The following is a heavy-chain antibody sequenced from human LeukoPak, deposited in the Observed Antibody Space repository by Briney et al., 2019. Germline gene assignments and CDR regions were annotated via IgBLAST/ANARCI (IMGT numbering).Heavy chain of an antibody. CDR2: INSDGSST. Sequence: PGGSLRLSCAASGFAFSSYWMHWVRQAPGKGLVWVSRINSDGSSTSYADSVKGRFTISSDNAKNTLYLQMNSLRAEDTAVYYCARSGTLTGAYYFDYWGQGTLVTVSS. CDR3: ARSGTLTGAYYFDY. CDR1: GFAFSSYW. J-gene: IGHJ4*02. V-gene: IGHV3-74*01. D-gene: IGHD7-27*01.